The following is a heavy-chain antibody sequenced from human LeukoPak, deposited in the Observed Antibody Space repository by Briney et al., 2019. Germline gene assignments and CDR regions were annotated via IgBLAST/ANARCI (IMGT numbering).Heavy chain of an antibody. V-gene: IGHV3-7*01. D-gene: IGHD2-8*01. CDR1: GFRFSDYW. Sequence: GGSLRLSCAASGFRFSDYWMSWVRQAPGKGLEWVANIKQDGSEKDYVDSVKGRFTISRDNALNSLYLQMDSLRAEDTAVYYCSRDKLINGFVGWFDPWGQGTLVTVSS. J-gene: IGHJ5*02. CDR2: IKQDGSEK. CDR3: SRDKLINGFVGWFDP.